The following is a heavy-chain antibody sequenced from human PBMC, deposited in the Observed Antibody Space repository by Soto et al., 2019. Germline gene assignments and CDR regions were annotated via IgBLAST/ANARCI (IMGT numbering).Heavy chain of an antibody. CDR1: GGTFSSYA. V-gene: IGHV1-69*12. Sequence: QVQLVQSGAEVEKPGSSVKVSCKASGGTFSSYAISWVRQAPGQGLEWMGEIIPIFGTANYAQKFQGRVTTPAEXSXSXXYMEMSSLRREDTAVSDCARERGPSSGDAPYWFDPWGRGTLVPVSS. CDR2: IIPIFGTA. D-gene: IGHD3-22*01. J-gene: IGHJ5*02. CDR3: ARERGPSSGDAPYWFDP.